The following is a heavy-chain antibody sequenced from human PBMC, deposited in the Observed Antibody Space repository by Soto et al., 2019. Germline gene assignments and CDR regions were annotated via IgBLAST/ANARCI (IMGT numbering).Heavy chain of an antibody. CDR2: RFYSGNS. CDR1: GAPISSGDYF. CDR3: ARDVTKCDSTSCSSWFDP. Sequence: SETLSFTCTVSGAPISSGDYFWGWIRQPPGKGLEWIGHRFYSGNSYFNPSLETRASISIDTSKNQFSLNLTSVTAADTAVYFCARDVTKCDSTSCSSWFDPWGQGTLVTVSS. D-gene: IGHD2-2*01. V-gene: IGHV4-30-4*01. J-gene: IGHJ5*01.